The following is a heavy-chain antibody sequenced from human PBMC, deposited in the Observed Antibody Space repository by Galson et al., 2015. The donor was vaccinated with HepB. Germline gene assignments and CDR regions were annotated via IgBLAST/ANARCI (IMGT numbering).Heavy chain of an antibody. CDR2: ISYDGSNK. CDR1: GFTFSSYA. J-gene: IGHJ3*01. V-gene: IGHV3-30*04. Sequence: SRRLSGAASGFTFSSYAMHWVRQAPGKGLEWVAVISYDGSNKYYADSVKGRFTISRDNSKNTLYLQMNSLRAEDTAVYYCARGGRIYDILTGYYSEDAFDLWGQGTLVTVSS. D-gene: IGHD3-9*01. CDR3: ARGGRIYDILTGYYSEDAFDL.